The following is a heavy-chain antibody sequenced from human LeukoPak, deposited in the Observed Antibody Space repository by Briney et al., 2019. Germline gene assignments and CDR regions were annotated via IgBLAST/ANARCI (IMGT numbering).Heavy chain of an antibody. V-gene: IGHV3-21*06. CDR2: ITSSSSYV. CDR1: GFTFTSYN. J-gene: IGHJ6*03. CDR3: ARDPYSGNYGAYYYYYMDV. D-gene: IGHD1-26*01. Sequence: GGSLRLSCAASGFTFTSYNMNWVRQAPGKGLEWVSSITSSSSYVYYADSVKGRFTISRDNAKNSLYLQMDSLRVEDTAVYYCARDPYSGNYGAYYYYYMDVWGKGTTVTISS.